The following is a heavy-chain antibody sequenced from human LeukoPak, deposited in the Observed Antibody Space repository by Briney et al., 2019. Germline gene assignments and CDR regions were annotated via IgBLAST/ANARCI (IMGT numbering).Heavy chain of an antibody. Sequence: GGSLRLSCAAFGFTVSSKYMSLVRQAPGKGLEWVSVLYSGGDTYYADSVKGRFTISRDNSKNTLYLQMNNLRPEDTAVYYCARGDTGFSSAWGRDFDYWGQGTLVTVSS. CDR2: LYSGGDT. V-gene: IGHV3-66*01. J-gene: IGHJ4*02. CDR3: ARGDTGFSSAWGRDFDY. CDR1: GFTVSSKY. D-gene: IGHD6-19*01.